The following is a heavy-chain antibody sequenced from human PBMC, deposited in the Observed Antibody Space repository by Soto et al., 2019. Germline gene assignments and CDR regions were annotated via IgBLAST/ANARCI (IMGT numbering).Heavy chain of an antibody. J-gene: IGHJ4*02. CDR1: GSSVSSYC. CDR3: ARHSNRNYGLYYFDF. CDR2: IYYSGST. V-gene: IGHV4-59*08. Sequence: PSGTMYLTCTVSGSSVSSYCWSWNRKSPGKGLEWIGYIYYSGSTKYKPSLKSRVTMSVDTSKNQFSLKVSSATAADTAVYYCARHSNRNYGLYYFDFWGLGALVTVSS. D-gene: IGHD4-4*01.